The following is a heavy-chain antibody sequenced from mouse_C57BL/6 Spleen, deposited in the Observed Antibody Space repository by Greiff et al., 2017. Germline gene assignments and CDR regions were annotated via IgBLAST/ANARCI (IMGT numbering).Heavy chain of an antibody. V-gene: IGHV1-55*01. D-gene: IGHD2-4*01. CDR2: IYPGRGST. J-gene: IGHJ4*01. Sequence: QVQLKQPGAELVKPGASVKMSCKASGYTFTSYWITWVKQRPGQGLEWIGDIYPGRGSTNYNEKFKSKATLTVATSSSTAYMQLSSLTSEDSAVYYCARRWGGYDYHYAMDYWGQGTSVTVSS. CDR3: ARRWGGYDYHYAMDY. CDR1: GYTFTSYW.